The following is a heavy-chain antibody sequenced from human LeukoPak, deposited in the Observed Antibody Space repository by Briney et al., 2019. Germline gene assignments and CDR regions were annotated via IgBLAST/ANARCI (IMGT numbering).Heavy chain of an antibody. V-gene: IGHV3-11*03. CDR3: ARMGPRVPFSFDY. CDR1: GFTFSDYY. Sequence: GRSLRLSCAASGFTFSDYYMSWIRQAPGKGLEWVSYISSSSSYTNYADSVKGRFTISRDNAKNSLYLQMNSLRAEDTAVYYCARMGPRVPFSFDYWGQGTLVTVSS. CDR2: ISSSSSYT. J-gene: IGHJ4*02. D-gene: IGHD3-3*01.